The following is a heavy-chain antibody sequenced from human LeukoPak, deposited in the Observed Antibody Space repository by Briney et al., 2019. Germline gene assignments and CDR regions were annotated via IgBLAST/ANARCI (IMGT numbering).Heavy chain of an antibody. CDR1: GFTFSSYG. CDR3: AGVGVVTSVD. V-gene: IGHV3-30*02. Sequence: GGSLRLSCAASGFTFSSYGMHWVRQAPGKGLEWVAFIRYDGSNKYYADSVKGRFTISRDNSKNTLYLQMNSLRAEDTAVDYWAGVGVVTSVDWGQGTLVTVSS. CDR2: IRYDGSNK. J-gene: IGHJ4*02. D-gene: IGHD3-3*01.